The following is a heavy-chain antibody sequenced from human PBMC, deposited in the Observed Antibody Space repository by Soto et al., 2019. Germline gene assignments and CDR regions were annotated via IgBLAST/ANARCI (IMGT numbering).Heavy chain of an antibody. CDR2: MNPNSGNT. J-gene: IGHJ5*02. Sequence: ASVKVSCKASGYTFTSYDINWVRQATGQGLEWMGWMNPNSGNTGYAQKFQGRVTTSADKFTGTAYMELTGLRSDDTAVYYCAGDPDSHYNDSHASSYPWGQGTLVTVSS. V-gene: IGHV1-8*03. CDR1: GYTFTSYD. CDR3: AGDPDSHYNDSHASSYP. D-gene: IGHD4-4*01.